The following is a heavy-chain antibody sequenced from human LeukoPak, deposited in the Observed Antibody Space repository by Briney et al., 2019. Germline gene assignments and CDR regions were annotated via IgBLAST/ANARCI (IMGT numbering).Heavy chain of an antibody. CDR2: IIPILGIA. J-gene: IGHJ6*02. Sequence: ASVKVSCKASGGTFSSYAISWVRQAPGQGLEWMGRIIPILGIANYAQKFQGRVTITADKSTSTAYMELSSLRSEDTAVYYCARDRSENTAVAPYYYYGMDVWGQGTTVTVSS. CDR3: ARDRSENTAVAPYYYYGMDV. CDR1: GGTFSSYA. V-gene: IGHV1-69*04. D-gene: IGHD5-18*01.